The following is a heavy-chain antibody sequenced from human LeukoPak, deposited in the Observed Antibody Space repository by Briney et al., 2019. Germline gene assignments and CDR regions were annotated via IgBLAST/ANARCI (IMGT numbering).Heavy chain of an antibody. CDR2: ANHNGGT. V-gene: IGHV4-34*01. CDR3: ARGIVLAGYASFDY. CDR1: GGSFRGYY. J-gene: IGHJ4*02. Sequence: SETLSLTCAVNGGSFRGYYWTWIRQPPGKGLEWIGEANHNGGTNYSPSLKSRITISVDTSKNQFSLKLNSVTAADTAVYFCARGIVLAGYASFDYWGQGTLVTVSS. D-gene: IGHD2-8*02.